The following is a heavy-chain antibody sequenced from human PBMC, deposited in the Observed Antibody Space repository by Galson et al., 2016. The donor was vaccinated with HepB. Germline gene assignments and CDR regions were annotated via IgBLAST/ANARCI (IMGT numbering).Heavy chain of an antibody. CDR2: INAYNGNT. J-gene: IGHJ4*02. D-gene: IGHD2-2*01. CDR3: VRDDYNEGKRVVVPAAVGDF. Sequence: SVKVSCKASGFTFTAYGISWVRQAPGQGLEWMGWINAYNGNTNYAQSFQGRVTMTTDTSTGTAYMELWNLRAEDTAVYYCVRDDYNEGKRVVVPAAVGDFWGQGTLVPVSS. V-gene: IGHV1-18*01. CDR1: GFTFTAYG.